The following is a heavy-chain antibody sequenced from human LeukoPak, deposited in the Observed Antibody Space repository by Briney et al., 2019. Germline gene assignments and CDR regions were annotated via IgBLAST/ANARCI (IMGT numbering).Heavy chain of an antibody. CDR3: AKNDGFSGIDV. J-gene: IGHJ6*04. CDR2: ISYDGSNK. Sequence: GGSLRLSCAASGFTFSSYGMHWVRQAPGKGLEWVAVISYDGSNKYYADSVKGRFTISRDNSKNTLYLQMNSLRAEDTAVYYCAKNDGFSGIDVWGKGTTVTVSS. V-gene: IGHV3-30*18. D-gene: IGHD1-1*01. CDR1: GFTFSSYG.